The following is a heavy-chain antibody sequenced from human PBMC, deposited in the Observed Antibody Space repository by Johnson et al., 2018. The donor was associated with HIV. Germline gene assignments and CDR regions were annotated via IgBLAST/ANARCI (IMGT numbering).Heavy chain of an antibody. Sequence: VQLVESGGGLVKPGGSLRLSCAASGLTFTNYAMNWVRQAPGKAPEWVANIKRDGSEKYYVDSVKGRFTISRDNSKNTVFLQMNSLRAEDTALYYCARDCRNSTSCLAFDIWGQGTRVTVSS. V-gene: IGHV3-7*01. CDR3: ARDCRNSTSCLAFDI. D-gene: IGHD2/OR15-2a*01. J-gene: IGHJ3*02. CDR1: GLTFTNYA. CDR2: IKRDGSEK.